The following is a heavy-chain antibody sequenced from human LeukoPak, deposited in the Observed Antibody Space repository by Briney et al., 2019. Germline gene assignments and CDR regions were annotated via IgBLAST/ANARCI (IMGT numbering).Heavy chain of an antibody. V-gene: IGHV3-23*01. J-gene: IGHJ4*02. D-gene: IGHD5-12*01. Sequence: GGSLRLSCAASGFTFSSYAMSWVRQAPGKGLEWVSLISGNGGATYYADSVKGRFTISRDNSKDTLYLQMNTLRAEDTAIYYCMKRRGYNFDYWGQGTLVTVSS. CDR1: GFTFSSYA. CDR2: ISGNGGAT. CDR3: MKRRGYNFDY.